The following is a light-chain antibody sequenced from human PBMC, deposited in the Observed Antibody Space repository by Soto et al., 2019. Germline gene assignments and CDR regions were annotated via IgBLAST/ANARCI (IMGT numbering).Light chain of an antibody. J-gene: IGLJ1*01. CDR2: DVS. Sequence: QSALTQPASVSGSPGQSITISCTGTSSDVGGYNYVSWYQQQPGKAPKLMIYDVSNRPSGVSNRFSGSKSGNTASLTISGLQNEDEPDYYCSSYTSSSTPYVFGTGTKLTVL. CDR3: SSYTSSSTPYV. CDR1: SSDVGGYNY. V-gene: IGLV2-14*01.